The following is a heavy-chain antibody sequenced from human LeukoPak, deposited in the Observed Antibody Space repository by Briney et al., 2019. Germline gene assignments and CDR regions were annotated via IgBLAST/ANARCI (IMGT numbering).Heavy chain of an antibody. CDR3: VRGAGTGWRFDY. J-gene: IGHJ4*02. D-gene: IGHD6-19*01. Sequence: QPGGSLRLSCAASGFTFITYWMGWVRQAPGKGLEWVANIKHDGGETYYVGSVKGRFTISRDNAKNSVYLQMNSLRGEDTAVYYCVRGAGTGWRFDYWGQGTLVTVSS. V-gene: IGHV3-7*01. CDR1: GFTFITYW. CDR2: IKHDGGET.